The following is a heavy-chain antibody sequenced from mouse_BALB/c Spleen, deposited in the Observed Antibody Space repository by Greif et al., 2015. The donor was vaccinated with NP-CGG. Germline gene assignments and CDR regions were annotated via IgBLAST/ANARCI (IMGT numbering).Heavy chain of an antibody. CDR1: GYSITSGYS. V-gene: IGHV3-1*02. J-gene: IGHJ4*01. CDR3: ARSPYRYDAVDY. Sequence: DVQLQASGPDLVKPSQSLSLTCTVTGYSITSGYSWHWIRQFPVNKLGWMGYIHYSGSTNYNPSLTSRISITRDTSKNQFLLQLNSVTTEYTATYYCARSPYRYDAVDYWCQGTSVTVSS. CDR2: IHYSGST. D-gene: IGHD2-14*01.